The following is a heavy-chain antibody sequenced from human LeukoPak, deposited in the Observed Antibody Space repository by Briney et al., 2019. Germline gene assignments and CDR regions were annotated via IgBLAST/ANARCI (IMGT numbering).Heavy chain of an antibody. D-gene: IGHD6-19*01. Sequence: GESLKISCKGSGYSFSNYWIAWVRQMPGKGLDCMGIIYPGDSDTRYSPSFQGQISFSVDRSISTAFLQWSSLRASDTAMYYCARLEYNSGSDFDYWGQGTLVTVSS. V-gene: IGHV5-51*01. J-gene: IGHJ4*02. CDR3: ARLEYNSGSDFDY. CDR1: GYSFSNYW. CDR2: IYPGDSDT.